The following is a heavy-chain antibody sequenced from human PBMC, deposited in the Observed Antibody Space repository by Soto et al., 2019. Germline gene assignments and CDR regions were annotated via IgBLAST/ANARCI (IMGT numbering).Heavy chain of an antibody. Sequence: QVQLVESGGSVVQPGRSLRLSCAASGFTFSRYAMHWVRQAPGKGLEWVAVISYDGSNKYYADSVKGRFTISRDNSKNTLYLQMNSLRAEDTAVYYCARDVPHHYGSGSYYDYWGQGTLVTVSS. CDR3: ARDVPHHYGSGSYYDY. CDR1: GFTFSRYA. CDR2: ISYDGSNK. J-gene: IGHJ4*02. V-gene: IGHV3-30-3*01. D-gene: IGHD3-10*01.